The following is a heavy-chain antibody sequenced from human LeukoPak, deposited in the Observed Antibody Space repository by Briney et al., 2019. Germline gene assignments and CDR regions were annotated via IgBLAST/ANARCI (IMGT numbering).Heavy chain of an antibody. CDR3: ARFGSSSGADAFDI. CDR2: IYYSGST. Sequence: SETLSLTCTVSGGSISSYYWSWIRQPPGKGLEWIGYIYYSGSTNYNPSLKSRVTIPVDTSKNQFSLKLSSVTAADTAVYYCARFGSSSGADAFDIWGQGTMVTVSS. CDR1: GGSISSYY. J-gene: IGHJ3*02. D-gene: IGHD6-19*01. V-gene: IGHV4-59*08.